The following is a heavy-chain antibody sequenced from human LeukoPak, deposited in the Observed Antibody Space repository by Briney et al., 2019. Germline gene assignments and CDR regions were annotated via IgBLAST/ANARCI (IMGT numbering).Heavy chain of an antibody. J-gene: IGHJ4*02. Sequence: GGSLRLSCAASGFTFSSYWMSWVRQAPGKGLEWVANIKQDGSEKYYVDSVKGRFTISRDNAKNSLYLQMNSLRAEDTAVYYCAKDNWNPSLYYFDYWGQGTLVTVSS. D-gene: IGHD1-20*01. V-gene: IGHV3-7*04. CDR2: IKQDGSEK. CDR1: GFTFSSYW. CDR3: AKDNWNPSLYYFDY.